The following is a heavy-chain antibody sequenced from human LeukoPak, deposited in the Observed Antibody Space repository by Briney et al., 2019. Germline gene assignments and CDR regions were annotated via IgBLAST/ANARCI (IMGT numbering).Heavy chain of an antibody. CDR1: GFTFSSYA. CDR2: ISYDGSNK. Sequence: GRSLRLSCAASGFTFSSYAMHWVRQAPGKGLEWVAVISYDGSNKCYADSVKGRFTISRDNSKNTLYLQMNSLRAEDTAVYYCARGVNWYFDYWGQGTLVTVSS. V-gene: IGHV3-30-3*01. CDR3: ARGVNWYFDY. D-gene: IGHD1-1*01. J-gene: IGHJ4*02.